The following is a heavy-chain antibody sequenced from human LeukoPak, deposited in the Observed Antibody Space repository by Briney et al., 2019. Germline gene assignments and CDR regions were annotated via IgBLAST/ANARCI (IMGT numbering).Heavy chain of an antibody. CDR2: ISSNGGST. Sequence: GGSLRLSRSASGFTFSSYAMHWVRQAPGKGLEYVSAISSNGGSTYYADSVKGRFTISRDNSKNTLYLQMSSLRAEDTAVYYCVKDRYDYVWGSYRYFDYWGQGTLVTVSS. D-gene: IGHD3-16*02. CDR1: GFTFSSYA. J-gene: IGHJ4*02. V-gene: IGHV3-64D*06. CDR3: VKDRYDYVWGSYRYFDY.